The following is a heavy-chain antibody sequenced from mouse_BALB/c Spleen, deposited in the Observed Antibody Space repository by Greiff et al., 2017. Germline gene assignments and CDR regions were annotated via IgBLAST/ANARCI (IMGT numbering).Heavy chain of an antibody. CDR3: TRGDGYYDDYAMDY. V-gene: IGHV6-6*02. CDR1: GFTFSNYW. D-gene: IGHD2-3*01. Sequence: EVQVVESGGGLVQPGGSMKLSCVASGFTFSNYWMNWVRQSPEKGLEWVAEIRLKSNNYATHYAESVKGRFTISRDDSKSSVYLQMNNLRAEDTGIYYCTRGDGYYDDYAMDYWGQGTSVTVSS. CDR2: IRLKSNNYAT. J-gene: IGHJ4*01.